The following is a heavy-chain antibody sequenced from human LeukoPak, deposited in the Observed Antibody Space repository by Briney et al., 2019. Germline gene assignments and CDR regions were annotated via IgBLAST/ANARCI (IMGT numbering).Heavy chain of an antibody. CDR1: GFTFSSYG. D-gene: IGHD6-19*01. CDR3: AKDDSWYSSGWSFDY. J-gene: IGHJ4*02. V-gene: IGHV3-30*18. CDR2: ISYDGSNK. Sequence: PGRSLRLSCAASGFTFSSYGMHWVRQAPGKGLEWVAVISYDGSNKYYADSVKGRFTISRDNSKNTLYLQMNSLRAEDTAVYYCAKDDSWYSSGWSFDYWGQGTLVTVSS.